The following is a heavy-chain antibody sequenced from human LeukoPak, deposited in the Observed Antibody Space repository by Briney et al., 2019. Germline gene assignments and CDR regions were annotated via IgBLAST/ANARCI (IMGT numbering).Heavy chain of an antibody. J-gene: IGHJ5*02. D-gene: IGHD3-3*01. Sequence: GASVKVSCKASGYTFTGYYMHWVRQAPGQGVEWMGWINPNSGGTNYAQKFQGRVTMTRDTSISTAYMELSRLRSDDTAVYYCARVKGRITIFGVVTPRHSNWFDPWGQGTLVTVSS. CDR3: ARVKGRITIFGVVTPRHSNWFDP. CDR2: INPNSGGT. V-gene: IGHV1-2*02. CDR1: GYTFTGYY.